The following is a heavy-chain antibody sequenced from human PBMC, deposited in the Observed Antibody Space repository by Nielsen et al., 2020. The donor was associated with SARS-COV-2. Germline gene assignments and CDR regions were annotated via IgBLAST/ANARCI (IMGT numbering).Heavy chain of an antibody. CDR3: ARDAIAAAGTLYYYGMDV. Sequence: SETLSLTCTVSGGSVSSGSYSWSWIRQPPGKGLEWIGYIYYSGSTNYNPSLKSRVTISVDTSKNQFSLKLSSVTAADTAVYYCARDAIAAAGTLYYYGMDVWGQGTTVTVSS. D-gene: IGHD6-13*01. CDR1: GGSVSSGSYS. V-gene: IGHV4-61*01. J-gene: IGHJ6*02. CDR2: IYYSGST.